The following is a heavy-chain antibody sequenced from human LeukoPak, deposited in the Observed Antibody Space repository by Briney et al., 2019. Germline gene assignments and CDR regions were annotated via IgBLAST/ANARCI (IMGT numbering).Heavy chain of an antibody. V-gene: IGHV3-48*03. J-gene: IGHJ5*02. Sequence: PGGSLRLSCAASGFTFSSYEMNWVRQAPGKGLEWVSYISSSGSTIYYADSVKGRFTISRDNAKNSLYLQMNSLRAEDTAVYYCAKGYYYGSGSYYSNWFDPWGQGTLVTVSS. CDR1: GFTFSSYE. D-gene: IGHD3-10*01. CDR2: ISSSGSTI. CDR3: AKGYYYGSGSYYSNWFDP.